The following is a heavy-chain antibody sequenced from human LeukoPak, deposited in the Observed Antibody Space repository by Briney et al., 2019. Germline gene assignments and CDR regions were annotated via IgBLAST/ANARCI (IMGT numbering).Heavy chain of an antibody. CDR3: ARDSSSSDYYYYYGMDV. V-gene: IGHV3-48*04. CDR1: GFTFSSYT. J-gene: IGHJ6*02. CDR2: ISSSGSTI. Sequence: GSLRLSCAASGFTFSSYTMNWVRQAPGKGLEWVSYISSSGSTIYYADSVKGRFTISRDNAKNSLYLQMNSLRAEDTAVYYCARDSSSSDYYYYYGMDVWGQGTTVTVSS. D-gene: IGHD6-6*01.